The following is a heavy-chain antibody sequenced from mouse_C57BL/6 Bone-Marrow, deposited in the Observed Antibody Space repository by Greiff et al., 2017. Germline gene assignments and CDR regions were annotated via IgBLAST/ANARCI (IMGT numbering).Heavy chain of an antibody. CDR1: GFTFSSYA. Sequence: EVKVEESGGGLVKPGGSLKLSCAASGFTFSSYAMSWVRQTPEKRLEWVATISDGGSYTYYPDNVKGRFTISRDNAKNNLYLQMSHLKSEDTAMYYCARKLRLDYWGQGTTLTVSS. V-gene: IGHV5-4*03. CDR2: ISDGGSYT. CDR3: ARKLRLDY. J-gene: IGHJ2*01. D-gene: IGHD1-1*01.